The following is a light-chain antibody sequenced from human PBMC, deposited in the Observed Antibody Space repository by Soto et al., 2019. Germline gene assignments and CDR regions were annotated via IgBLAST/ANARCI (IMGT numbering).Light chain of an antibody. Sequence: IVLMQSPSRLSLPPGQRATLSCRASQSVSNYLAWYQQKPGQAPKLLIYGASNMATGIPDRFSGSGSGTDFTLTISRLEPEDFAVYYCQQYGSSGTFGQGTKVDIK. CDR3: QQYGSSGT. CDR2: GAS. J-gene: IGKJ1*01. CDR1: QSVSNY. V-gene: IGKV3-20*01.